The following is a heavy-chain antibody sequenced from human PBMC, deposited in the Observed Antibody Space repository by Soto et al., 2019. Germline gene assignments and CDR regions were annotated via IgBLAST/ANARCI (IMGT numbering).Heavy chain of an antibody. V-gene: IGHV3-66*01. CDR2: IDDGGSA. D-gene: IGHD5-12*01. Sequence: GGSLRLSCAASGFTVSGKYMSWVRQAPGKGLEWVSIIDDGGSAYYADSVKGRFTVSRDNSKNTLYLQMSSLRAEDTAVYYCARGTLANYGMDVWGQGITVTVSS. CDR3: ARGTLANYGMDV. J-gene: IGHJ6*02. CDR1: GFTVSGKY.